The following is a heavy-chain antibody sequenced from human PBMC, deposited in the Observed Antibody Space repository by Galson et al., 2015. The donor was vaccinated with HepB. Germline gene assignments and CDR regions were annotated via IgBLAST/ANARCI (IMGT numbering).Heavy chain of an antibody. D-gene: IGHD2-8*01. J-gene: IGHJ4*02. Sequence: SLRLSCAVSGFTFSNYWMSWVRQAPGKGLEWVANINRDGNNKYYVDSVKGRFTISRDNAKNSLYLQMNSLRVEDMAVYYCARDVNGGYFDYWGQGTLVPVSS. CDR1: GFTFSNYW. CDR2: INRDGNNK. CDR3: ARDVNGGYFDY. V-gene: IGHV3-7*01.